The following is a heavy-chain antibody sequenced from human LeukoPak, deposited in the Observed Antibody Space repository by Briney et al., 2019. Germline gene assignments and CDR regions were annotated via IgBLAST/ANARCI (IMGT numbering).Heavy chain of an antibody. CDR2: IYYSGRT. J-gene: IGHJ4*02. CDR3: ARNSVDTAMVDY. D-gene: IGHD5-18*01. Sequence: ETLSLTCIVSGGPIISSSYYGGWIRPPPGKGLVWLGSIYYSGRTYYNPSLKSRVTISVDTSKNQFSLKLSSVTAADTAVYYCARNSVDTAMVDYWGQGTLVTVSS. V-gene: IGHV4-39*07. CDR1: GGPIISSSYY.